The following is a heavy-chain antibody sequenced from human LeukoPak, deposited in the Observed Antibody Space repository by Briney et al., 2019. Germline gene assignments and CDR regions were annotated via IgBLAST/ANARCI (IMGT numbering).Heavy chain of an antibody. D-gene: IGHD6-19*01. CDR3: ARAGAGYSNGWYDY. CDR2: TSTNGGAT. CDR1: GFTFSSFA. Sequence: GGSLRLSCAASGFTFSSFAMHWVRQARGEGLEYVSGTSTNGGATYYANSVKGRFTVTRDNYKNTLYLQMGSLRAEDMAVYYCARAGAGYSNGWYDYWGQGTLVTVSS. J-gene: IGHJ4*02. V-gene: IGHV3-64*01.